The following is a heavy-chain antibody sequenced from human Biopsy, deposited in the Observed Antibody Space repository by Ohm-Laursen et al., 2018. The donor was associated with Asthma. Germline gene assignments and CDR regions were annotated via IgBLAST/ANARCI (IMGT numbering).Heavy chain of an antibody. V-gene: IGHV3-30*18. Sequence: SLRLSCAASGFTFSNYGMHWVRQAPGKGLDWVAVISFDGSNKNYTDSVKGRFTISRDNSRNTLHLEMNSLRAEDTAVYYCAEDVFPGWELRRGPDYWGQGTLVTVSS. D-gene: IGHD1-26*01. CDR2: ISFDGSNK. CDR3: AEDVFPGWELRRGPDY. J-gene: IGHJ4*02. CDR1: GFTFSNYG.